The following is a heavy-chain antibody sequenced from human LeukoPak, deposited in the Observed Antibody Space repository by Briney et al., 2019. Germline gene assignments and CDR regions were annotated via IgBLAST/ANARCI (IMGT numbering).Heavy chain of an antibody. CDR2: ISDNAGRT. J-gene: IGHJ4*02. D-gene: IGHD3-22*01. Sequence: GGPLRLSCAVSGITLSNYGMSWVRQAPGKGLEWVAGISDNAGRTNYADSVKGRFSISRDNPKNTLYLQMNSLRAEDTAVYFCAKRGVVIRVILVGFHKEAYYFDSWGQGALVTVSS. V-gene: IGHV3-23*01. CDR3: AKRGVVIRVILVGFHKEAYYFDS. CDR1: GITLSNYG.